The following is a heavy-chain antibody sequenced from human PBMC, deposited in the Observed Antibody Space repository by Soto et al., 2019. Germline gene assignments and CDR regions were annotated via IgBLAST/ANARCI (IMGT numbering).Heavy chain of an antibody. J-gene: IGHJ6*02. CDR3: ARDRSYYGMDV. V-gene: IGHV1-3*01. CDR2: INAGNGNT. CDR1: GYTFTSYA. Sequence: VSVKVSCKXSGYTFTSYAMHWVRQAPGQRLEWMGWINAGNGNTKYSQKFQGRVTITRDTSASTAYMELSSLRSEDTAVYYCARDRSYYGMDVWGQGTTVTVSS.